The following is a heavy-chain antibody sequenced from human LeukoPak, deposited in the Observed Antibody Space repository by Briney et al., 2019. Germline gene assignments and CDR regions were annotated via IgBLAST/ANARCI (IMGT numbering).Heavy chain of an antibody. V-gene: IGHV3-30*01. CDR3: ARAKRGSYDY. J-gene: IGHJ4*02. D-gene: IGHD1-26*01. Sequence: SGGSLRLSCAASGFTFSSYAMHWVRQAPGKGLEWVAVISYDGSNKYYADSVKGRFTISRDNSKNTLYLQMNGLRAEDTAVYYCARAKRGSYDYWGQGTLVTVSS. CDR2: ISYDGSNK. CDR1: GFTFSSYA.